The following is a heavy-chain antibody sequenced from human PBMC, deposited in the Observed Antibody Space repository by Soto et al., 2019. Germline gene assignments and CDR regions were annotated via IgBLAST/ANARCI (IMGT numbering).Heavy chain of an antibody. J-gene: IGHJ5*02. Sequence: ASVKVSCKASGYTFTSYGISWVRQAPGQGLEWMGWISAYNGNTNYAQKLQGRVTMTTDTSTSTAYMELRSLRSDDTAVYYCASTRGASYDDFWSGYYDNWFDPWGQGTLVTVSS. CDR1: GYTFTSYG. CDR2: ISAYNGNT. CDR3: ASTRGASYDDFWSGYYDNWFDP. V-gene: IGHV1-18*04. D-gene: IGHD3-3*01.